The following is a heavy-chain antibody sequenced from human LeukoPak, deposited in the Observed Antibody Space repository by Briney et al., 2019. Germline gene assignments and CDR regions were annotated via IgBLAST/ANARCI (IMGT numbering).Heavy chain of an antibody. CDR3: ARRNYDILTGFYGGGTYNYYYTDV. V-gene: IGHV4-59*08. CDR1: GASISSYY. D-gene: IGHD3-9*01. CDR2: TSFSGST. Sequence: SETLSLTCTVSGASISSYYWTWIRQPPGKGLEWIGFTSFSGSTNYNPSLKSRVTISVDTSGNQFSLRLNAMTAADTAVYYCARRNYDILTGFYGGGTYNYYYTDVWGKGTTVIVSS. J-gene: IGHJ6*03.